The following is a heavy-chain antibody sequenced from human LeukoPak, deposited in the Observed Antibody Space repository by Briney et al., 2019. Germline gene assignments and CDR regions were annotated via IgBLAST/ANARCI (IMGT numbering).Heavy chain of an antibody. CDR2: IYYSGST. CDR3: ARNYDSSGYTDY. CDR1: GGPISSGGYY. V-gene: IGHV4-31*03. D-gene: IGHD3-22*01. Sequence: SETLSLTCTVSGGPISSGGYYWSWIRQHPGKGLEWIGYIYYSGSTYYNPSLKSRVTISVDTSKNQFSLKLSSVTAADTAVYYCARNYDSSGYTDYWGQGTLVTVSS. J-gene: IGHJ4*02.